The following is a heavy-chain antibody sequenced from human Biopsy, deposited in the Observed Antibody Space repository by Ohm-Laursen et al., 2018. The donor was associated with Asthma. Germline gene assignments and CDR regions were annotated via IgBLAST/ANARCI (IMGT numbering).Heavy chain of an antibody. D-gene: IGHD5-18*01. CDR2: IHNSGNT. Sequence: SETLSLTCIVSGGSISSDYWSWLRQSPGKGLEWIGYIHNSGNTNYTPSLKSRVTISLDTSKNHFSLRLSFVTAADTAVYFCARGQGRGIQLWSLDPWGQGILVTVSS. J-gene: IGHJ5*02. CDR3: ARGQGRGIQLWSLDP. CDR1: GGSISSDY. V-gene: IGHV4-59*01.